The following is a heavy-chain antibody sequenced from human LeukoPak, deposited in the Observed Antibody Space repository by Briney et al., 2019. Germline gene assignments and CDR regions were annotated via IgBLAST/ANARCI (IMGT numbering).Heavy chain of an antibody. Sequence: PGRSLRLSCAASGFTFSSYGMHWVRQAPGKGLEWVAVIWYDGSNKYYADSVKGRFTISRDNSKNTLYLQMNSLRAEDTAVYYCARSDGYNSFDYWGQGTLVTVSS. CDR2: IWYDGSNK. V-gene: IGHV3-33*08. D-gene: IGHD5-12*01. J-gene: IGHJ4*02. CDR3: ARSDGYNSFDY. CDR1: GFTFSSYG.